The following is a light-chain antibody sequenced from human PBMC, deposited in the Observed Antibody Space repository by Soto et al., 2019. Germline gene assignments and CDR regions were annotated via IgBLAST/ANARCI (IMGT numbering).Light chain of an antibody. J-gene: IGKJ5*01. Sequence: EIVMTQSPATLSLSPGERATLSCRASQSVSSSYLAWYQQKPGQAPRLLIYGASSRATGIPDRFSGSGSGTDFTLTISSLEPEDFAVYYCQQRSNWQVTFGQGTRLEIK. CDR1: QSVSSSY. CDR3: QQRSNWQVT. V-gene: IGKV3D-20*02. CDR2: GAS.